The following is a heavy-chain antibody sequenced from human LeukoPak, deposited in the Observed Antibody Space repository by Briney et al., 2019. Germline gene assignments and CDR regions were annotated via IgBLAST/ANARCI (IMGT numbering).Heavy chain of an antibody. CDR3: ARERGTRGYSYGFFDY. V-gene: IGHV4-4*07. D-gene: IGHD5-18*01. Sequence: PSETLSLTCTVSGGSISSYYWSWIRQPAGKGLEWIGRIYTSGSTNYNPSLKSRVTMSVDTSKNQLSLKLSSVTAADTAVYYCARERGTRGYSYGFFDYWGQGTLVTVSS. CDR1: GGSISSYY. CDR2: IYTSGST. J-gene: IGHJ4*02.